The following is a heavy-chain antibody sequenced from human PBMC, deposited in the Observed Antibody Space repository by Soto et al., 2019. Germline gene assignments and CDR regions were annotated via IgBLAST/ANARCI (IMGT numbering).Heavy chain of an antibody. J-gene: IGHJ4*02. Sequence: ASVKVSCKAAGYAFTSYYMHWVRRAPGQGLEWMGIINPSGGSTSYAQKFQGRVTMTRDTSTSTVYMELSSLRSEDTAVYYCARDRFYGSGSYYVNYFDYWGQGTLVTVSS. CDR1: GYAFTSYY. CDR3: ARDRFYGSGSYYVNYFDY. D-gene: IGHD3-10*01. V-gene: IGHV1-46*03. CDR2: INPSGGST.